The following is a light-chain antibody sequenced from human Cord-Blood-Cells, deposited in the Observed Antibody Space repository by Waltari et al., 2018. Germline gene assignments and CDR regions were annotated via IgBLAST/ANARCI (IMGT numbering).Light chain of an antibody. CDR2: DVS. Sequence: QSALTQPASVSGSPGQSITISCTGTSSDVGGHNYVSWYQPHPGKAPNLMIYDVSNRPSGVSNHFAGSKSGNTASLTISGLQAEDEADYYCSSYTSSSTLVFGGGTKLTVL. V-gene: IGLV2-14*03. CDR1: SSDVGGHNY. J-gene: IGLJ3*02. CDR3: SSYTSSSTLV.